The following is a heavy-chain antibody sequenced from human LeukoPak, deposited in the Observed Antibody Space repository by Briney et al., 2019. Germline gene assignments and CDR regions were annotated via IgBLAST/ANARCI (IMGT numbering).Heavy chain of an antibody. CDR1: GFTFSSNY. D-gene: IGHD2-2*03. CDR3: ARVDDLDAFDI. V-gene: IGHV3-53*05. J-gene: IGHJ3*02. Sequence: GGSLRLSCAASGFTFSSNYMSWVRQAPGKGLEWVSVIYSGGTTNYADSVKGRFTISRDNSKNTLYLQMNSLRPEDTAIYYCARVDDLDAFDIWGQGTMVTVSS. CDR2: IYSGGTT.